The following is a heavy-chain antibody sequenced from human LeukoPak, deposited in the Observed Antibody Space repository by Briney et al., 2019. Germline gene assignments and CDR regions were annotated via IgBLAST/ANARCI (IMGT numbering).Heavy chain of an antibody. CDR1: GFTFGDYV. CDR3: TRDYGGFDY. Sequence: PVGSLRLSCRSSGFTFGDYVMTWVRQAPGKGLEWVGFIRSKVDGGTTEYAASVKGRFIISRDDSKSIAYLQMNSLETEDTAVYYCTRDYGGFDYWGQGTLVPVSS. D-gene: IGHD4-23*01. V-gene: IGHV3-49*04. J-gene: IGHJ4*02. CDR2: IRSKVDGGTT.